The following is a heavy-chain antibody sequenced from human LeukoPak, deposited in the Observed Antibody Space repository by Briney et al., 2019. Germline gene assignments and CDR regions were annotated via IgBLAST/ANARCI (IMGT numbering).Heavy chain of an antibody. Sequence: GGSLRLSCAASGFTVSSNHMSWVRQAPGKGLEGVSVIYSGDTTYYADSVKGRFTISRDNSKNTLYLQMNSLRAEDTAVYYCARDRGSYSSWAFDIWGQGTMVSVSS. CDR3: ARDRGSYSSWAFDI. V-gene: IGHV3-53*01. J-gene: IGHJ3*02. CDR1: GFTVSSNH. CDR2: IYSGDTT. D-gene: IGHD1-26*01.